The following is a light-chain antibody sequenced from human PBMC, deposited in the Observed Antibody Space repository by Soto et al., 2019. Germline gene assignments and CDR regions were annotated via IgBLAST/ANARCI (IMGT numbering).Light chain of an antibody. CDR1: SSNIGSST. J-gene: IGLJ2*01. CDR3: TAWDASLSAVV. Sequence: QSVLTQPPSASGTPGHRVTISCSGTSSNIGSSTVNWYQHLPGTAPKLLIYGNDQRPSGVPDRFSGSKSGTSVFLAISGLQSEDEADYYCTAWDASLSAVVFGGGTKVTVL. CDR2: GND. V-gene: IGLV1-44*01.